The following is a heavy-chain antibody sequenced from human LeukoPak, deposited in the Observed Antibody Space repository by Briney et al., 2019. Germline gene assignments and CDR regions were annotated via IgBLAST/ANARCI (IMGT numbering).Heavy chain of an antibody. CDR1: GFTFSDYV. J-gene: IGHJ4*02. Sequence: PGGSLRLSCAASGFTFSDYVISWVRQAPGKGLEWVSRINSDGINTSYADSVKGRFTISRDNSKNTLYLQMNSLRAEDTAVYYCAKGGLGDDYWGQGTLVTVSS. D-gene: IGHD3-16*01. CDR2: INSDGINT. V-gene: IGHV3-23*01. CDR3: AKGGLGDDY.